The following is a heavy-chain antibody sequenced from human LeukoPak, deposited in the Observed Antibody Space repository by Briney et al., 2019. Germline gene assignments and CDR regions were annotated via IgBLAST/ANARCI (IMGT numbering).Heavy chain of an antibody. CDR3: TRSASTGSFDY. J-gene: IGHJ4*02. Sequence: ASVKVSCRASEYTFSGYYLHWVRQAPGQGLEWMGWIKPNSGDTNYAQRFQDSVTMTWDTSISTAYLALTGLKSADTAVYYCTRSASTGSFDYWGQGTLITVSS. CDR1: EYTFSGYY. V-gene: IGHV1-2*02. D-gene: IGHD2-8*02. CDR2: IKPNSGDT.